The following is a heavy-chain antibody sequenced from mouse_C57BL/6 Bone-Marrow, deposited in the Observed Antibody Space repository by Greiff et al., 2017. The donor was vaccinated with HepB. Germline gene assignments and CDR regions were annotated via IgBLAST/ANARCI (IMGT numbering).Heavy chain of an antibody. CDR3: AREGDYGSSYEWFAY. CDR1: GYTFTSYW. J-gene: IGHJ3*01. CDR2: IDPSDSYT. D-gene: IGHD1-1*01. V-gene: IGHV1-59*01. Sequence: QVQLQQPGAELVRPGTSVKLSCKASGYTFTSYWMHWVKQRPGQGLEWIGVIDPSDSYTNYNQKFKGKATLTVDTSSSTAYMQLSSLTSEDSAVYYCAREGDYGSSYEWFAYWGQGTLVTVSA.